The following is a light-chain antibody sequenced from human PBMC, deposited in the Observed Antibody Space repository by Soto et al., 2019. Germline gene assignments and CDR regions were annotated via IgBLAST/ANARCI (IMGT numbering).Light chain of an antibody. CDR1: TSDVGGYNF. V-gene: IGLV2-14*01. CDR2: EVA. Sequence: QSALTQPASVSGSPGQSITISCTGTTSDVGGYNFVSWYQQFPGKAPKLIIYEVANRPSGVSDRFSGSKSGNTASLTISGLQAEDEADYYCSSYTRRTTLVFGGGTKVTVL. CDR3: SSYTRRTTLV. J-gene: IGLJ3*02.